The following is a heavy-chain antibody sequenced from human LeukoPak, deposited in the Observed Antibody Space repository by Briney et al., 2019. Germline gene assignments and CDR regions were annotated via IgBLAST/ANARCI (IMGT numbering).Heavy chain of an antibody. Sequence: ASVRVSCKASGDTFTSYDINWVRQATGQGLEWMGWMNPNSGNTGYAQKFQGRVTMTRNTSISTAYMELSSLRSEDTAVYYCARVVDYYGSGSYYDWGQGTLVTVSS. CDR3: ARVVDYYGSGSYYD. D-gene: IGHD3-10*01. CDR2: MNPNSGNT. V-gene: IGHV1-8*01. J-gene: IGHJ4*02. CDR1: GDTFTSYD.